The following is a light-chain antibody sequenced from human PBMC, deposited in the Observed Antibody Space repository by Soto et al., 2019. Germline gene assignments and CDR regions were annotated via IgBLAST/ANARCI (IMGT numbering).Light chain of an antibody. J-gene: IGLJ1*01. CDR1: SSNIGSKT. V-gene: IGLV1-44*01. CDR3: SAWDASLNGYA. CDR2: SNY. Sequence: QSVLTQPPSASGTPGQRLTISCSGSSSNIGSKTVNWYQQLPGTAPKLLIYSNYQRPSGVPDRFSGSKSGTSASLAISGLQSEDEADYYCSAWDASLNGYAFGPGTKVTVL.